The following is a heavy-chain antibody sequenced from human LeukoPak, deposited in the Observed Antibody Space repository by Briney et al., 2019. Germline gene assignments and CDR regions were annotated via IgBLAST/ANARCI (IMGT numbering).Heavy chain of an antibody. D-gene: IGHD4-11*01. CDR1: GYTFTGYY. Sequence: GASVKVSCKASGYTFTGYYMHWVRQAPGQGLEWMGRINPNSGGTNYAQKFQGRVTITTDESTSTAYMELSSLRSEDTAVYYCARFEIWGLTTVTTEPDYWGQGTLVTVSS. CDR2: INPNSGGT. CDR3: ARFEIWGLTTVTTEPDY. V-gene: IGHV1-2*06. J-gene: IGHJ4*02.